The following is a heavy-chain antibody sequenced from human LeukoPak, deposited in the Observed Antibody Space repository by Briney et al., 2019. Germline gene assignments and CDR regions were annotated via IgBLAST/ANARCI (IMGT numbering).Heavy chain of an antibody. CDR2: IYPGDSDT. CDR1: GYXFPSYW. D-gene: IGHD2-15*01. V-gene: IGHV5-51*01. Sequence: GESLKISCNGSGYXFPSYWICWVRQMPGKGLEWMGIIYPGDSDTRYSPSFQGQVTISADKSISTAYLQWSSLKASDTAVYYCARLPGYCSGGNCYFDYWGQGTLVTVSS. J-gene: IGHJ4*02. CDR3: ARLPGYCSGGNCYFDY.